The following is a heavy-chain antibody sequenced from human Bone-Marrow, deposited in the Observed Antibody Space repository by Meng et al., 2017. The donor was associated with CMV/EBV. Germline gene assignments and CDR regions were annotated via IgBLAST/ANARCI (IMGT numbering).Heavy chain of an antibody. CDR3: ARDGTGYDFWSARNWFDP. J-gene: IGHJ5*02. D-gene: IGHD3-3*01. Sequence: SVKVSCKASGYTFTSYYMHWVRQAPGQGLEWMGGIIPMFSTADYAQKFEGRVTITTDESTSTAYMEVTSLRSEDTAVYYCARDGTGYDFWSARNWFDPWGQGTLVTVSS. V-gene: IGHV1-69*05. CDR1: GYTFTSYY. CDR2: IIPMFSTA.